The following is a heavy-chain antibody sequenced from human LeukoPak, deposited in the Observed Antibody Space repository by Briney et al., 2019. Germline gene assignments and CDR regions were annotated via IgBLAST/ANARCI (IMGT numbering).Heavy chain of an antibody. CDR2: ISSSSSYI. Sequence: PGGSLRLSCAASGFTFSSYSINWVRQAPRKGLEWVSSISSSSSYIYYADSVKGRFTISRDNAKNSLYLQMNSLRAEDTAVYYCARGPVTGDFDYWGQGTLVTVSS. CDR1: GFTFSSYS. D-gene: IGHD7-27*01. CDR3: ARGPVTGDFDY. V-gene: IGHV3-21*01. J-gene: IGHJ4*02.